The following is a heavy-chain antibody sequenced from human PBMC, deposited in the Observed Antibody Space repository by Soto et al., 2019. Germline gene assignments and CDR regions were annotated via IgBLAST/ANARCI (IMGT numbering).Heavy chain of an antibody. Sequence: ASETLSLTCTVSGDSISSGGWFWTWIRHHPGKGLEWIGYINYSGITSYNPSLRSRISISVDTSKNQFSLKLTSVTTADSAVYYCARDFPSGGWPTLDVWGQGTTVTVSS. CDR1: GDSISSGGWF. V-gene: IGHV4-31*03. CDR2: INYSGIT. D-gene: IGHD2-15*01. J-gene: IGHJ6*02. CDR3: ARDFPSGGWPTLDV.